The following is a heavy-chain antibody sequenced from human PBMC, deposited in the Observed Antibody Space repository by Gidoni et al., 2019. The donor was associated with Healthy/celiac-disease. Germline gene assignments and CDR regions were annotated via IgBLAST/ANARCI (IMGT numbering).Heavy chain of an antibody. CDR3: ARSQLVHYYYYYYMDV. Sequence: QVQLQESGPGLVKPSQTLSLTCTVSGGSISSGSYYWSWIRQPAGKGLEWIGRIYTSGSTNYNPSLKSRVTISVDTSKNQFSLKLSSVTAADTAVYYCARSQLVHYYYYYYMDVWGKGTTVTVSS. D-gene: IGHD6-13*01. CDR2: IYTSGST. CDR1: GGSISSGSYY. V-gene: IGHV4-61*02. J-gene: IGHJ6*03.